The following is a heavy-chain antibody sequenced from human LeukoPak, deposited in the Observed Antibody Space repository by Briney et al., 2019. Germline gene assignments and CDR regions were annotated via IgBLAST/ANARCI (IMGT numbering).Heavy chain of an antibody. Sequence: GGSLRLSCAASGFTFSSYATSWVRQAPGKGLEWVSVISDSGTASYYADSVKGRFTISRDNSKNTLYLQMNSLRVKDTAVYHCAKGTSGSCYSGIDYWGQGSLVTVSS. V-gene: IGHV3-23*01. CDR3: AKGTSGSCYSGIDY. CDR1: GFTFSSYA. J-gene: IGHJ4*02. CDR2: ISDSGTAS. D-gene: IGHD2-15*01.